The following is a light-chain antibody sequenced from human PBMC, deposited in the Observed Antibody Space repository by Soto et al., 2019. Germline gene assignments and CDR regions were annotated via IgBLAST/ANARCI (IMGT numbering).Light chain of an antibody. CDR2: EVT. Sequence: QSALTQPPSASGSPGQSVAISCTGTNSDVGGYDYVSWYQHHPGKAPRLIIYEVTNRPSGVSNRFSGSKSGNTASLTISGLQAEDEADYYCSSYTTSTTPGVLFGGGTKVTVL. CDR3: SSYTTSTTPGVL. J-gene: IGLJ2*01. V-gene: IGLV2-14*01. CDR1: NSDVGGYDY.